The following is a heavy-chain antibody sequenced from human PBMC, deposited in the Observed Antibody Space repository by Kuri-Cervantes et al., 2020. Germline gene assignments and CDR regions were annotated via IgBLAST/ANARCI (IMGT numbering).Heavy chain of an antibody. CDR1: GFAFSTSS. D-gene: IGHD6-19*01. CDR2: ISDGGGST. CDR3: AKGYSSGWYYFDS. J-gene: IGHJ4*02. V-gene: IGHV3-23*01. Sequence: GESLKISCAASGFAFSTSSMSWVRQAPGKGLEWVSAISDGGGSTYYADSVKGRFTISRDNAKNSLYLQMNSLRVEDTAVYYCAKGYSSGWYYFDSWGQGTLVTVSS.